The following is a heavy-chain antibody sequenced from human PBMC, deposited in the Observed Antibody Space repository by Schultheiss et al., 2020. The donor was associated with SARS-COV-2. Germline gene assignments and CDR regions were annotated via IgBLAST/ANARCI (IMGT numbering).Heavy chain of an antibody. D-gene: IGHD1-26*01. CDR2: IWYDGSDK. Sequence: GGSLRLSCAASGFTFSSYGMHWVRQAPGKGLEWVAVIWYDGSDKYYADSVKGPFTISRDKSKNTLYLQMNSLRAEDTAVYYCARGGVGATRSYYYGMDVWGQGTTVKVSS. CDR1: GFTFSSYG. J-gene: IGHJ6*02. CDR3: ARGGVGATRSYYYGMDV. V-gene: IGHV3-33*01.